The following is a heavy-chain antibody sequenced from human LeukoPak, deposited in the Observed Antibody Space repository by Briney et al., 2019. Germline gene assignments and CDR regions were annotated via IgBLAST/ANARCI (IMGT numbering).Heavy chain of an antibody. CDR1: GGSISSYY. J-gene: IGHJ5*02. CDR2: IYYSGST. Sequence: PSETPSLTCTVSGGSISSYYWSWIRQPPGKGLEWIGYIYYSGSTNYNPSLKSRVTISVDTSKNQFSLKLSSVTAADTAVYYCARAYEGTFDPWGQGTLVTVSS. V-gene: IGHV4-59*01. D-gene: IGHD1-1*01. CDR3: ARAYEGTFDP.